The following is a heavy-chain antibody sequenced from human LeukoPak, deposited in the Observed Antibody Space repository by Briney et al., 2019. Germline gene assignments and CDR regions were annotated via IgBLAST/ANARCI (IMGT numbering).Heavy chain of an antibody. Sequence: PSETLSLTCTVSGGSISSYYWSWIRQPPGKGLEWIGYIYYSGSTNYNPSLKSRVTISVDTSKNQFSLKLSSVSAADTAVYYCARVRDGYNDCWGQGTLVTVSS. V-gene: IGHV4-59*01. J-gene: IGHJ4*02. CDR3: ARVRDGYNDC. CDR2: IYYSGST. CDR1: GGSISSYY. D-gene: IGHD5-24*01.